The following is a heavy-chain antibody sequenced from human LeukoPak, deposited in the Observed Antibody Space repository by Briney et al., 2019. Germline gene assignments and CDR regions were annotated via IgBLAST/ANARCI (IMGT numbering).Heavy chain of an antibody. V-gene: IGHV3-23*01. CDR2: FSGSGDTT. CDR1: GFTFSSSA. D-gene: IGHD4-23*01. CDR3: AKLKVAGNSFFYD. Sequence: HSGGSLRLSCAASGFTFSSSAMSWVRQAPGKGLEWVSGFSGSGDTTYYADSVKGRFTISRDNSKSTLYLQMNSLRAEDTAVYYCAKLKVAGNSFFYDWGQGTLVTVSS. J-gene: IGHJ4*02.